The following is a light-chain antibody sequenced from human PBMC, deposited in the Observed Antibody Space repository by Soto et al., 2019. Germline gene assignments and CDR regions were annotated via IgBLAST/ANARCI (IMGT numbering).Light chain of an antibody. CDR1: QSVSSSY. CDR2: GAS. J-gene: IGKJ5*01. Sequence: EVVLTQSPGTLSLSPGERATLSCRASQSVSSSYVVWYQQKPGQAPSLLIYGASSRATGIPDRFSGSASGTDFTLPSSRLEPEDFAVYYCQHYGRSPPITFGQGTRLEIK. CDR3: QHYGRSPPIT. V-gene: IGKV3-20*01.